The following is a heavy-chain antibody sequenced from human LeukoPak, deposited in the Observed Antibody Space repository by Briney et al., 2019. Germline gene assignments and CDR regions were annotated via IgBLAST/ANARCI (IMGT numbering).Heavy chain of an antibody. V-gene: IGHV4-30-2*01. J-gene: IGHJ4*02. Sequence: YPSETLSLTCSVSGDTINRDGYYWNWIRQPPGKGLECIGDILYTGNTRYNPSLKSRVTISVDRAKNHFSLRLNSVTAADTAVYYCATENRYGTGGHFDCWGQGTLVTVSS. CDR2: ILYTGNT. D-gene: IGHD2-8*02. CDR1: GDTINRDGYY. CDR3: ATENRYGTGGHFDC.